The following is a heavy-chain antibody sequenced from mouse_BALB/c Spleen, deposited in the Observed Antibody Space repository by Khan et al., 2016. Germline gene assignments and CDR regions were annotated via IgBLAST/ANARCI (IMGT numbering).Heavy chain of an antibody. J-gene: IGHJ3*01. V-gene: IGHV5-9*03. CDR3: ARGYGNRAWVAY. D-gene: IGHD2-10*02. CDR1: GFTFSSYT. CDR2: ISSGGGNT. Sequence: EVELVESGGGLVKPGGSLKLSCTASGFTFSSYTMSWVRQTPEKRLEWVATISSGGGNTYYPDSVKGRFTISSDTAKNNLYLQMSSLRSEDTALYYCARGYGNRAWVAYWGQGTLVTVSA.